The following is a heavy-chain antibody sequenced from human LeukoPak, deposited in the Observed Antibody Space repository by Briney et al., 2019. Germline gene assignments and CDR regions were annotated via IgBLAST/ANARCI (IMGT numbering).Heavy chain of an antibody. CDR1: GFTFSSYS. Sequence: GGSLRLSCAASGFTFSSYSMNWVRQAPGKGLEWVSTISSSSSYIYYADSVKGRFTISRDNAKNSLYLQMNSLRAEDTAVYYCARDDIVVVPAAREYYGMDVWGQGTTVTVSS. D-gene: IGHD2-2*01. CDR2: ISSSSSYI. CDR3: ARDDIVVVPAAREYYGMDV. V-gene: IGHV3-21*01. J-gene: IGHJ6*02.